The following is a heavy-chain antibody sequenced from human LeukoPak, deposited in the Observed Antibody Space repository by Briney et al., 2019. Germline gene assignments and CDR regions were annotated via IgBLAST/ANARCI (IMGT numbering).Heavy chain of an antibody. D-gene: IGHD3-10*01. V-gene: IGHV1-46*01. J-gene: IGHJ3*02. Sequence: ASVKVSCKASGYTFTSYYMHWVRQAPGQGLEWMGIINPSGGSTSYAQKFQGRVTMTRDTSTSTVYMELSSLRSEDTAVYYCARDREHPPSTMVRGVTYAFDIWGQGTMVTVSS. CDR2: INPSGGST. CDR3: ARDREHPPSTMVRGVTYAFDI. CDR1: GYTFTSYY.